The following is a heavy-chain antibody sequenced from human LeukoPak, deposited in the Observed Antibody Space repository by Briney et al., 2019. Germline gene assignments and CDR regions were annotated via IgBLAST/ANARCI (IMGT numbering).Heavy chain of an antibody. V-gene: IGHV3-30-3*01. Sequence: GGSLRLSCAASGFTFSSYAMHWVRQAPGKGLEWVAVISYDGSNKYYADSVKGRFTISRDNSKNTLYLQMNSLRAEDTAVYYCARGGGTIIDYWGQGTLVTVSS. CDR3: ARGGGTIIDY. D-gene: IGHD1-14*01. CDR1: GFTFSSYA. J-gene: IGHJ4*02. CDR2: ISYDGSNK.